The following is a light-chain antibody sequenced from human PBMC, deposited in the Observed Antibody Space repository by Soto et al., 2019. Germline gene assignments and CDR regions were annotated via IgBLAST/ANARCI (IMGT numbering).Light chain of an antibody. V-gene: IGKV1-5*03. Sequence: DIQMTQSPSTLSASVGDRVSITCRASQSIGRWLAWYQQKPGEAPKVLIYKASNLESGVPSRFSGSGSGTEFTLTISSLQPDDFATYYCQQYSSYWTFGQGTKVEIK. CDR1: QSIGRW. CDR3: QQYSSYWT. J-gene: IGKJ1*01. CDR2: KAS.